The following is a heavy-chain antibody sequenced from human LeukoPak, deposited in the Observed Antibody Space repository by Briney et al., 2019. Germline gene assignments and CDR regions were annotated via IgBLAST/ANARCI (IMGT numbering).Heavy chain of an antibody. V-gene: IGHV1-58*02. CDR3: AADLASISSSESYGMDV. Sequence: SVKVSCKASGFTFTSSAMQWVRQARGQRLDWIGWIVVGSGDTNYAQKFQERVTITRDMSTSTAYMELSSLRSEDTAVYYCAADLASISSSESYGMDVWGQGTTVIVSS. D-gene: IGHD6-13*01. J-gene: IGHJ6*02. CDR1: GFTFTSSA. CDR2: IVVGSGDT.